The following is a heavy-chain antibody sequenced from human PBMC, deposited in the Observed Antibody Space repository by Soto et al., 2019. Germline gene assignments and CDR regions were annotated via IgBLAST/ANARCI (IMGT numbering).Heavy chain of an antibody. V-gene: IGHV1-24*01. CDR3: ATDPIMITFGGVIASREFDY. Sequence: ASVKVSCKVSGYTLTELSMHWVRQAPGKEHERMGGFDPEDGETIYAQKFQGRVTMTEDTSTDTAYMELSSLRSEDTAVYYCATDPIMITFGGVIASREFDYWGQGTLVTVSS. J-gene: IGHJ4*02. CDR1: GYTLTELS. D-gene: IGHD3-16*02. CDR2: FDPEDGET.